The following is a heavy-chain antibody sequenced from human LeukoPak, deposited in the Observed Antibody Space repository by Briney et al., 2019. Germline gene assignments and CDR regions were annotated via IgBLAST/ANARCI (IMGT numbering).Heavy chain of an antibody. CDR2: INHSGST. Sequence: ASETLSLTCAVYGGSFSGYYWGWVRPPPGEGLEWIGEINHSGSTNYNPSLKSRVTISVDTSKNQFSLKLSSVTAADTAVYYCARNARTYYYYYMDVWGKGTTVTISS. CDR1: GGSFSGYY. CDR3: ARNARTYYYYYMDV. V-gene: IGHV4-34*01. J-gene: IGHJ6*03.